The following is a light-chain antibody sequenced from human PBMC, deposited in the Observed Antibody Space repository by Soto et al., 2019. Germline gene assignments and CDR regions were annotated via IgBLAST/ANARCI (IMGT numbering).Light chain of an antibody. CDR2: TAS. V-gene: IGKV1-9*01. J-gene: IGKJ5*01. CDR3: QHRHSYPIT. CDR1: QGISSY. Sequence: DIQLTQSPPFVSASVGDRVTITCRASQGISSYLAWYQQKPGKAPKLLIHTASTLQSGVPSRFSGSGSGTEFTLTISSLQPEDFATYYCQHRHSYPITFGQGTRLEIK.